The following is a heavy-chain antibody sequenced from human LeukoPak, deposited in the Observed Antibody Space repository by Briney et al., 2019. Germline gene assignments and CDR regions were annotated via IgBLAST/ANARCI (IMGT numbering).Heavy chain of an antibody. Sequence: GGSLRLSCAASGFTFSNAWMSWVRQAPGKGLEWVGRIKSKTDGGTTDYAAPVKGRFTISRDDSKNTLYLQMNSLKTEDTAVYYCTTDPLDYYRSVEAFDIWGQGQWSPSLQ. CDR2: IKSKTDGGTT. D-gene: IGHD3-10*01. CDR1: GFTFSNAW. V-gene: IGHV3-15*01. CDR3: TTDPLDYYRSVEAFDI. J-gene: IGHJ3*02.